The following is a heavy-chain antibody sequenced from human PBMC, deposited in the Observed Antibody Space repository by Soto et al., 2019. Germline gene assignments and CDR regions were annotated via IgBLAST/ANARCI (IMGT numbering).Heavy chain of an antibody. CDR3: AIGFGDYGNWFDP. D-gene: IGHD3-10*01. CDR2: IYYSGST. Sequence: LSLTCTVSGGSVSSGSYYWSWIRQPPGKGLEWIGYIYYSGSTNYNPSLKSRVTISVDTSKNQFSLKLSSVTAADTAVYYCAIGFGDYGNWFDPWGQGTLVTVSS. CDR1: GGSVSSGSYY. J-gene: IGHJ5*02. V-gene: IGHV4-61*01.